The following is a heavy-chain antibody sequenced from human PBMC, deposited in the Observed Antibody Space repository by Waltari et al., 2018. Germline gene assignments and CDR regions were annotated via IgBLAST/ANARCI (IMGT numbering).Heavy chain of an antibody. D-gene: IGHD1-26*01. CDR3: ARGSPKVGATDY. V-gene: IGHV3-48*03. J-gene: IGHJ4*02. Sequence: QPGGSLRLSCAASGFTFSSYEMNWVRQAPGKGLEWVSYISSSGSTIYYADSVKGRFTISRDNAKNSLYLQMNSLRAEDTAVYYCARGSPKVGATDYWGQGTLVTVSS. CDR1: GFTFSSYE. CDR2: ISSSGSTI.